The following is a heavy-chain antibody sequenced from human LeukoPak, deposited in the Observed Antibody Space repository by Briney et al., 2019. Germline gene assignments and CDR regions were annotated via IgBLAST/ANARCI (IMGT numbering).Heavy chain of an antibody. CDR3: AGGGKYSGRYFNDY. CDR1: GYTFTSYG. D-gene: IGHD1-26*01. J-gene: IGHJ4*02. CDR2: ISAYNGNT. V-gene: IGHV1-18*01. Sequence: GASVKVSCKASGYTFTSYGISWVRQAPGQGLEWMGWISAYNGNTNYAQKLQGRVTMTTDTSTSTSYMELRSLRSDDTAVYYCAGGGKYSGRYFNDYWGQGTLVTVSS.